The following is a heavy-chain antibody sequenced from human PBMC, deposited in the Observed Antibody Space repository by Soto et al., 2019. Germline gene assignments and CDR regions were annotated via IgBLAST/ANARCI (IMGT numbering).Heavy chain of an antibody. CDR1: GGTFSSYT. Sequence: QVQLVQSGAEVKKPGSSVKVSCKASGGTFSSYTISWVRQAPGQGLEWMGRIIPILGIANYAQKFQGRVTITADKSTSTAYMELSSLRSEDTAVFYCARGGQQDAFDIWGQGTMVTVSS. D-gene: IGHD6-13*01. CDR3: ARGGQQDAFDI. V-gene: IGHV1-69*02. CDR2: IIPILGIA. J-gene: IGHJ3*02.